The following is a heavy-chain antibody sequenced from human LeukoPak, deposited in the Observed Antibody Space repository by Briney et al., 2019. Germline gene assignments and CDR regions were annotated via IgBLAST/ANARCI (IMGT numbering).Heavy chain of an antibody. D-gene: IGHD6-19*01. V-gene: IGHV4-39*02. CDR2: IYYSGST. Sequence: SETLSLTCTVSGGSISSSDYYWDWIRQPPGKGLESIGSIYYSGSTYYNPSLQSRVTISLYTSKNQFSLQLNSVTPEDTAVYYCARESLRGWYSSGWFNWFDPWGQGTLVTVSS. CDR3: ARESLRGWYSSGWFNWFDP. CDR1: GGSISSSDYY. J-gene: IGHJ5*02.